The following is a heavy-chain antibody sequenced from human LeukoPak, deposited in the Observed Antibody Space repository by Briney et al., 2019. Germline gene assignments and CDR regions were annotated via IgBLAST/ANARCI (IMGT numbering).Heavy chain of an antibody. CDR3: AKGKERYYDSSGYYSFDY. D-gene: IGHD3-22*01. CDR2: ISGSGGST. CDR1: GFTFSSYA. J-gene: IGHJ4*02. Sequence: GGSLRLSCAASGFTFSSYAMSWVRQAPGKGLEWVSAISGSGGSTYYADSVKGRFTISRDNSKNTLYLQMNSLRAEDTAVYYCAKGKERYYDSSGYYSFDYWGQGTLVTVSS. V-gene: IGHV3-23*01.